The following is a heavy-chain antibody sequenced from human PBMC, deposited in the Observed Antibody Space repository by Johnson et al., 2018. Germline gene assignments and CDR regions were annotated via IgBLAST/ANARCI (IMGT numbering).Heavy chain of an antibody. CDR3: ARNYYYMDV. J-gene: IGHJ6*03. CDR1: GFTFNNYG. CDR2: IADDGSNK. Sequence: QVQLVQSGGGVVQHGRSLRLSCAASGFTFNNYGLHWVRQAPGKGLEWVAVIADDGSNKYYAVSVKGRFTISRDNSKNTLYLQMNSLRPEDTAVYYCARNYYYMDVWGKGTTVTVSS. V-gene: IGHV3-30*03.